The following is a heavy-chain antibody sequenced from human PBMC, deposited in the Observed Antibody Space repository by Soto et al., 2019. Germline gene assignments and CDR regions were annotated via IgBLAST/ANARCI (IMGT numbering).Heavy chain of an antibody. CDR3: ARDEGGVGYSWFDP. V-gene: IGHV3-48*03. CDR2: ISSSGSTI. J-gene: IGHJ5*02. D-gene: IGHD2-2*01. Sequence: EVQLVESGGGLVQPGGSLRLSCAASGFTFSSYEMNWVRQAPGKGLEWVSYISSSGSTIYYADSVKGRFTISRDNAKNSLYLQMNSLRAEDTAVYYCARDEGGVGYSWFDPWGQGTLVTVSS. CDR1: GFTFSSYE.